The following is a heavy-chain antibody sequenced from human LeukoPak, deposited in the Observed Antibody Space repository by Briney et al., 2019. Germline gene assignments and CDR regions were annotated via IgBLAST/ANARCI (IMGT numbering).Heavy chain of an antibody. J-gene: IGHJ5*02. D-gene: IGHD3-10*02. CDR3: AIHRYVRWFDP. CDR2: IISSGGTT. CDR1: GFSVSSDA. V-gene: IGHV3-23*01. Sequence: PGRSLRLSCAAAGFSVSSDAKSCVSHEPGGGREWVSAIISSGGTTYYADSVQGRFTISRDNSKNTLYLQINSLRAEDTDVYYCAIHRYVRWFDPWGQGTLVTVSS.